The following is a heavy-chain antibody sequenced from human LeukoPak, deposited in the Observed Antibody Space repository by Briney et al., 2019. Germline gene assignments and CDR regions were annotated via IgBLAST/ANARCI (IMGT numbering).Heavy chain of an antibody. J-gene: IGHJ4*02. D-gene: IGHD3-22*01. CDR2: ISSSSSYI. CDR1: GFTFSSYS. CDR3: ARGGDSSGSYFDY. V-gene: IGHV3-21*01. Sequence: TGGSLRLSCAASGFTFSSYSMSWVRQAPGKGLEWVSSISSSSSYIYYADSVKGRFTISRDNAKNSLYLQMNSLRAEDTAVYYCARGGDSSGSYFDYWGQGTLVTVSS.